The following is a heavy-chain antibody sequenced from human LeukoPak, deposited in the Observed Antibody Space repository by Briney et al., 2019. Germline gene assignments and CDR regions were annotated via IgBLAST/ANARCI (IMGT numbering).Heavy chain of an antibody. CDR3: ARAGGIAVAGNFDY. CDR1: GGTLSSYA. CDR2: IIPIFGTA. V-gene: IGHV1-69*13. J-gene: IGHJ4*02. D-gene: IGHD6-19*01. Sequence: SVKVSCKASGGTLSSYAISWVRQAPGQGLEWMGGIIPIFGTANYAQKFQGRVTITADESTSTAYMELSSLRSEDTAVYYCARAGGIAVAGNFDYWGQGTLVTVSS.